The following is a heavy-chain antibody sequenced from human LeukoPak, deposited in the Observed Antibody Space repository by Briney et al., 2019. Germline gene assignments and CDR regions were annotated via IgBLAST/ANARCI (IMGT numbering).Heavy chain of an antibody. CDR1: GYSISSGYY. Sequence: PSETLSLTCTVSGYSISSGYYWSWIRQPPGKGLEWIGYIYYSGSTNYNPSLKSRVTISVDTSKNQFSLKLSSVTAADTAVYYCARTKAPMPVPDYYFDYWGQGTLVTVSS. J-gene: IGHJ4*02. CDR3: ARTKAPMPVPDYYFDY. CDR2: IYYSGST. D-gene: IGHD2-2*01. V-gene: IGHV4-38-2*02.